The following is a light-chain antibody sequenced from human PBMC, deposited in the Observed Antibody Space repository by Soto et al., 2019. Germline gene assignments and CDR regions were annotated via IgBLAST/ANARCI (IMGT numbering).Light chain of an antibody. Sequence: QSVLTQPPSASGSPGQLITISCTGTSSDVGRYNYVSWYQQYPGKAPKVILYEVTKRPSGVPDRFSGSKSGNMASLTVSGLQAEDEADYYCVSFAGSGRNPLFGGGTKVTVL. J-gene: IGLJ2*01. CDR2: EVT. CDR3: VSFAGSGRNPL. V-gene: IGLV2-8*01. CDR1: SSDVGRYNY.